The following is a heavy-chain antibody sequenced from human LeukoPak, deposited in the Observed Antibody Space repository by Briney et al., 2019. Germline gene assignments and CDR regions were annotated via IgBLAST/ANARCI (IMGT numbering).Heavy chain of an antibody. Sequence: PSETLSLTCTVSGGSISSSSYYWGWIRQPPGKGLEWIGSIYYSGSTYYNPSLKSRVTISVDTSKNQFSLKLSSVTAADTAVYYCAGHYSSSSPGVSWFDPWGQGTLVTVSS. CDR1: GGSISSSSYY. J-gene: IGHJ5*02. V-gene: IGHV4-39*01. D-gene: IGHD6-6*01. CDR2: IYYSGST. CDR3: AGHYSSSSPGVSWFDP.